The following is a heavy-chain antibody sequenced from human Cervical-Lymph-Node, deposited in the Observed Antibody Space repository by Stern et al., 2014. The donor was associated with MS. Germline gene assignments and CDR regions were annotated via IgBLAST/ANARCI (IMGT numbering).Heavy chain of an antibody. CDR2: SWSDGTKE. CDR3: ARDDRTSWYGGMPH. CDR1: GFTFSGYG. D-gene: IGHD6-13*01. J-gene: IGHJ4*02. V-gene: IGHV3-33*01. Sequence: VQLVESGGGAVQPGRSLRLSCATSGFTFSGYGMYWVRQAPGQGLEWVAISWSDGTKEDYADSVKGRFTISRDNSKNTLYLQMPSLRAEDTAVYYCARDDRTSWYGGMPHWGQGTLVTVSS.